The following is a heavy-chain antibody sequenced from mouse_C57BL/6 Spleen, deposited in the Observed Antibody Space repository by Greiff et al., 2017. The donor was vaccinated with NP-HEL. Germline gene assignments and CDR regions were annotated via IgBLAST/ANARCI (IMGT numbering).Heavy chain of an antibody. J-gene: IGHJ4*01. CDR2: INPNNGGT. V-gene: IGHV1-22*01. D-gene: IGHD2-3*01. CDR3: ARGRIYDGYYYAMDY. CDR1: GYTFTDYN. Sequence: EVKLQQSGPELVKPGASVKMSCKASGYTFTDYNMHWVKQSHGKSLEWIGYINPNNGGTSYNQKFKGKATLTVNKSSSTAYMELRSLTSEDSAVYYCARGRIYDGYYYAMDYWGQGTSVTVSS.